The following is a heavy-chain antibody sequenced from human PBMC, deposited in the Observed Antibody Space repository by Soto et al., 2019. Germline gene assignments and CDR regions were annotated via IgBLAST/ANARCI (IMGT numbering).Heavy chain of an antibody. CDR1: GGSISSSSYY. CDR3: ARRGRGSN. CDR2: IYYSGST. V-gene: IGHV4-39*01. Sequence: SETLSLTCTVSGGSISSSSYYWGWIRQPPGKGLEWIGSIYYSGSTYYNPSLKSRVTISVDTSKNQFSLKLSSVTAADTAVYYCARRGRGSNWGQGTLVTVSS. D-gene: IGHD3-16*01. J-gene: IGHJ4*02.